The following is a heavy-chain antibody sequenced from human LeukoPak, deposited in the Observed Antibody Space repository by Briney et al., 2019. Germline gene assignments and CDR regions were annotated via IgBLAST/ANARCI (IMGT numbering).Heavy chain of an antibody. D-gene: IGHD6-6*01. Sequence: GGSLRLSCAAPGFTFSSYAMSWVRQAPGKGLEWVSAISGSGGSTYYADSVKGRFTISRDNSKNTLYLQMNSLRAEDTAVYYCAKTTYSSYGNFDYWGQGTLVTVSS. CDR3: AKTTYSSYGNFDY. V-gene: IGHV3-23*01. J-gene: IGHJ4*02. CDR1: GFTFSSYA. CDR2: ISGSGGST.